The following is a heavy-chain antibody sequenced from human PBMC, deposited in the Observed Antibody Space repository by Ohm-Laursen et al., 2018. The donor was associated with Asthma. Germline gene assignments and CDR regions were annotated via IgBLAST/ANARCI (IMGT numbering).Heavy chain of an antibody. Sequence: GTLSLTCTVSGGSISSYYWGWIRQPPGKGLEWIGYIYSTGSTNYNPSLESRVTISIDTSTNQFSLKLSSVTAEDTAVYYCARGPEYYYDSSGLGFYDYWGQGTLVTVSS. D-gene: IGHD3-22*01. CDR2: IYSTGST. V-gene: IGHV4-59*01. CDR3: ARGPEYYYDSSGLGFYDY. J-gene: IGHJ4*02. CDR1: GGSISSYY.